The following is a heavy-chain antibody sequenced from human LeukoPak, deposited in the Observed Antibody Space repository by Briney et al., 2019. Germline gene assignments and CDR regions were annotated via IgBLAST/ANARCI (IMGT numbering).Heavy chain of an antibody. CDR3: AKDTTDGYNWRKGARFDY. CDR1: GFTFDDYA. J-gene: IGHJ4*02. V-gene: IGHV3-9*01. CDR2: ISWNSGSI. D-gene: IGHD5-24*01. Sequence: GRSLRLSCAASGFTFDDYAMHWVRQAPGKGLEWVSGISWNSGSIGYADSVKGRFTISRDNAKNSLYLQMNSLRAEDTALYYCAKDTTDGYNWRKGARFDYWGQGTLVTVSS.